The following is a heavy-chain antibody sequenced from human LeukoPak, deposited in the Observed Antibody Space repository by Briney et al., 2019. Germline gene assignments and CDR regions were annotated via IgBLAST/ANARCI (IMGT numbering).Heavy chain of an antibody. V-gene: IGHV4-59*01. CDR3: AREVGSYYYDSSGYQGASWFDP. Sequence: SETLSLTCTVSGGSISPYYWSWIRQPPGKGLEWIGYIYYSGTTNYNPSLKSRVTISVDTSKNQFSLKLSSVTAADTAVYYCAREVGSYYYDSSGYQGASWFDPWGQGTLVTVSS. D-gene: IGHD3-22*01. CDR1: GGSISPYY. CDR2: IYYSGTT. J-gene: IGHJ5*02.